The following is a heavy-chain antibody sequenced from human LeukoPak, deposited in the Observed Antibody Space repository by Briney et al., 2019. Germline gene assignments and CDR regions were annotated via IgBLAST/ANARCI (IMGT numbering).Heavy chain of an antibody. D-gene: IGHD4-11*01. CDR3: ASTYTMTTGHYYGMDV. J-gene: IGHJ6*02. V-gene: IGHV4-4*02. CDR1: GGSISSSNW. CDR2: IYHSGST. Sequence: SGTLSLTCAVSGGSISSSNWWSWVRQPPGKGLEWIGEIYHSGSTYYNPSLKSRVTISVDTSKNQFSLKLSSVTAADTAVYYCASTYTMTTGHYYGMDVWGQGTTVTVSS.